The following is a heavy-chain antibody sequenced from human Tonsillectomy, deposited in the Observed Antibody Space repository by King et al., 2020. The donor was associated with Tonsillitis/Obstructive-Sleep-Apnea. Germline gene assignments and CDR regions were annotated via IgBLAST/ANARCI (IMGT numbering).Heavy chain of an antibody. CDR2: ISYDGSNK. CDR3: ARDLGRSSGGRFDY. V-gene: IGHV3-30*04. Sequence: VQLVESGGGVVQPGRSLRLSCAASGFTFSSYAMHWVRQAPGKGLEWVAVISYDGSNKYYADSVKGRFTISRDNSKNTLYLQMNSLRAEDTAVYYCARDLGRSSGGRFDYWGQGTLVTVSS. D-gene: IGHD3-22*01. J-gene: IGHJ4*02. CDR1: GFTFSSYA.